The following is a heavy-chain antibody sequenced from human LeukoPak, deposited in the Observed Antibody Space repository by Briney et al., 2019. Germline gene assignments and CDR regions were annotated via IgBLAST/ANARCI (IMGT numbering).Heavy chain of an antibody. CDR1: GGTFSSYA. D-gene: IGHD1-26*01. J-gene: IGHJ5*02. CDR3: ARDTVGATSWFDP. CDR2: ISAYNGNT. Sequence: ASVKVSCKASGGTFSSYAISWVRQAPGQGLEWMGWISAYNGNTNYAQKLQGRVTMTTDTSTSTAYMELRSLRSDDTAVYYCARDTVGATSWFDPWGQGTLVTVSS. V-gene: IGHV1-18*01.